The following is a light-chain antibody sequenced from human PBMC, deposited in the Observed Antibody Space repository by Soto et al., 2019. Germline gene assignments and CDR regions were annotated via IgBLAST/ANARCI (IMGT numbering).Light chain of an antibody. V-gene: IGLV7-43*01. CDR1: TGAVTSGCS. CDR3: LLYCGGHLGV. Sequence: QTVVTQEPSVTVSPGGTVTLTCASSTGAVTSGCSPNWFQQKPGQAPRALIYSTTNKHSWTPGRFSGSLLAGKPALTLSGVQSEDEAVYYCLLYCGGHLGVFGGGTQLTVL. CDR2: STT. J-gene: IGLJ3*02.